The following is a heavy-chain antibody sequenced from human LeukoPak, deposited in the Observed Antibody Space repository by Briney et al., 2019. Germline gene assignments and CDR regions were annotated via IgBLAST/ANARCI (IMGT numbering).Heavy chain of an antibody. CDR1: APSFTDYY. D-gene: IGHD3-16*01. CDR3: ASGYSYAWFLEY. CDR2: ISPNSGGP. V-gene: IGHV1-2*02. J-gene: IGHJ4*02. Sequence: ASVTLSCKASAPSFTDYYLHWVRQAPTPGMELRGWISPNSGGPKYAHQFQDTVDMAKDTSIRPAYMELSSLRSDDKAVYYCASGYSYAWFLEYWGQGTMVTVSS.